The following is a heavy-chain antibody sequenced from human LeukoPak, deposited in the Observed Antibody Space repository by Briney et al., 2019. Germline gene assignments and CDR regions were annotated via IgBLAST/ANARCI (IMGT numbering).Heavy chain of an antibody. V-gene: IGHV3-43*02. CDR3: AKDMRYCSGGSCSYAFDI. D-gene: IGHD2-15*01. Sequence: PGGSMRLSCAASGFTFDDYAMHWVRQAPGQGLEWVSLISGDGGSTYYADSVKRRFTISADNSKNSLYLQMNSLRTEDTALYYCAKDMRYCSGGSCSYAFDIWGQGTVVSVSS. J-gene: IGHJ3*02. CDR2: ISGDGGST. CDR1: GFTFDDYA.